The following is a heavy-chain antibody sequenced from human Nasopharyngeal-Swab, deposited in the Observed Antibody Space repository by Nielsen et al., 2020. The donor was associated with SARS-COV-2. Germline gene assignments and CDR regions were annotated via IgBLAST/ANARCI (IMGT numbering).Heavy chain of an antibody. V-gene: IGHV3-30*04. CDR1: GFIFHSFA. J-gene: IGHJ6*02. CDR3: AREKGYQVLLDYYYHGLDV. D-gene: IGHD3-10*01. CDR2: ISFDGTNK. Sequence: GGSLRLSCAASGFIFHSFAMHWVRQAPGKGLEWVALISFDGTNKYYAGSVRGRFTISRDTSKNTLYLQMNSLRGEDTAVYYCAREKGYQVLLDYYYHGLDVWGHGTAVTVSS.